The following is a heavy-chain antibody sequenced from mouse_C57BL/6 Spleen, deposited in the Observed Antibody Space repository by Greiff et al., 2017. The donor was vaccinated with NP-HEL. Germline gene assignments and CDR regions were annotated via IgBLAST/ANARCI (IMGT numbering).Heavy chain of an antibody. J-gene: IGHJ2*01. CDR3: ARHDGYYADY. CDR1: GYTFTSYW. D-gene: IGHD2-3*01. CDR2: IDPSDSYT. V-gene: IGHV1-69*01. Sequence: QVQLQQSGAELVMPGASVKLSCKASGYTFTSYWMHWVKQRPGQGLEWIGEIDPSDSYTNYNQKFKGKSTLTVGKSSSTAYMQLSSLTSEDSAVYYCARHDGYYADYWGQGTTLTVSS.